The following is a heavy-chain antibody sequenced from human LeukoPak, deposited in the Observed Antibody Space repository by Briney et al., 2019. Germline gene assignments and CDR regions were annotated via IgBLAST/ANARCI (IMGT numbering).Heavy chain of an antibody. V-gene: IGHV3-30*18. J-gene: IGHJ3*02. CDR1: GFTFSSYG. D-gene: IGHD6-13*01. CDR2: ISYDGSNK. Sequence: GGSLRLSCAASGFTFSSYGMHWVRQAPGKGLEWVAVISYDGSNKYYADSVKGRFTISRDNSKNTLYLQMNSLRAEDTAVYYCAKTAKSSSWYGAFDIWGQGTMVTVSS. CDR3: AKTAKSSSWYGAFDI.